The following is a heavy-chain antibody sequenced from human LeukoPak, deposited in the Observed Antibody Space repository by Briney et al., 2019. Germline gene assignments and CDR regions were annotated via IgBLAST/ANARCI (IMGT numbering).Heavy chain of an antibody. J-gene: IGHJ4*02. D-gene: IGHD3-10*01. CDR3: ARSQTTGFGESINY. CDR1: GYTFVNYV. Sequence: ASVKVSCKTSGYTFVNYVLSWVRQAPGQGLEWVGWISPYNGDTDYAQKFQGRVTLTTDKSTTTGNMELTSLRSDDAAVYYCARSQTTGFGESINYWGQGTLVTVSS. V-gene: IGHV1-18*01. CDR2: ISPYNGDT.